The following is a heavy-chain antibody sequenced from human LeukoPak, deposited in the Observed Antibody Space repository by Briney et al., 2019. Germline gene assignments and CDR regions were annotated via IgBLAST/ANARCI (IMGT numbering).Heavy chain of an antibody. CDR2: IWYDGSNK. CDR1: GXTFSSYA. Sequence: PGGSLRLSCAASGXTFSSYAMHWVRQAPGKGQEWVAVIWYDGSNKYYADSVKGRFTISRDNSKNTLYLQMNSLRAEDTAVYYCARDIYFYGDYVIDYWGQGTLVTVSS. D-gene: IGHD4-17*01. CDR3: ARDIYFYGDYVIDY. J-gene: IGHJ4*02. V-gene: IGHV3-33*08.